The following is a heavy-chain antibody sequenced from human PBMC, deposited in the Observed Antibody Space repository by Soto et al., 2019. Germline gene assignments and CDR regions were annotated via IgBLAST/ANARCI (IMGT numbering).Heavy chain of an antibody. V-gene: IGHV5-51*01. CDR1: GCRFSSYW. Sequence: LKISCKGSGCRFSSYWIAWVRQMPGKGLEWMGIIYPGDSDTIYSPSFQGQVTFSADKSTSTAYLQWSSLKASDTAMYYCARQGSNGAYYYYGMDVWGQGTTVTVSS. J-gene: IGHJ6*02. D-gene: IGHD2-8*01. CDR2: IYPGDSDT. CDR3: ARQGSNGAYYYYGMDV.